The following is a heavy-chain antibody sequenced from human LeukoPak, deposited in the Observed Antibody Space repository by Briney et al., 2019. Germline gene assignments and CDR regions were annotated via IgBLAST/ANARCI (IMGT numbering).Heavy chain of an antibody. J-gene: IGHJ6*02. V-gene: IGHV1-46*01. CDR1: GYTFTSYY. D-gene: IGHD1/OR15-1a*01. CDR2: INPSGGST. Sequence: GASVKVSCKASGYTFTSYYMHWVRQAPGQGLEWMGIINPSGGSTSYAQKFQGRVTMTRDTSTSTAYMELSSLRSEDTAVYYCATRAKYYYYGMDVWGQGTTVTVSS. CDR3: ATRAKYYYYGMDV.